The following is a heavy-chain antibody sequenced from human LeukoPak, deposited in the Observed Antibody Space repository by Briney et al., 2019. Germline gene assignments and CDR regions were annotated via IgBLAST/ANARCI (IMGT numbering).Heavy chain of an antibody. CDR2: ISSRSSYI. Sequence: GGSLRLSCAASGFTFSSYSMNWVRQAPGKGLEWVSSISSRSSYIYYADSVKGRFTISRDNSKNILYLQMGSLRAEDMAVYYCAREGASYGPGDLDYWGQGTLVTVSS. J-gene: IGHJ4*02. CDR3: AREGASYGPGDLDY. CDR1: GFTFSSYS. D-gene: IGHD3-10*01. V-gene: IGHV3-21*01.